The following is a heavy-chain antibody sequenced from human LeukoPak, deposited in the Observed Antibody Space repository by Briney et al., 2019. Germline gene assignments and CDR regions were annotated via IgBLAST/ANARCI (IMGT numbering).Heavy chain of an antibody. CDR3: AKSHSVEQRGYFDY. D-gene: IGHD1/OR15-1a*01. Sequence: PGGSLRLSCAASGFTFSGFAMTWVRQAPGKGLKWVATVSDSGGSTYYADAVKGRFTISRDNSKDTLYAQMSSLRAEDAAVYYCAKSHSVEQRGYFDYWGQGTLVTVSS. V-gene: IGHV3-23*01. CDR2: VSDSGGST. CDR1: GFTFSGFA. J-gene: IGHJ4*02.